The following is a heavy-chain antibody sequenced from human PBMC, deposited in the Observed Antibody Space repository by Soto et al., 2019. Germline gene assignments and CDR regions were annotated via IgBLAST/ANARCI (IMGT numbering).Heavy chain of an antibody. CDR3: ARAYDSSGYYGY. CDR2: IYYSGST. V-gene: IGHV4-59*01. D-gene: IGHD3-22*01. Sequence: SETLSLTCTVSGGSISSYYWSWIRQPPGKGLEWIGYIYYSGSTNYNPSLKSRVTISVDTSKNQFSLKLSSVTAADTAVYYCARAYDSSGYYGYWGQGTLVTVSS. J-gene: IGHJ4*02. CDR1: GGSISSYY.